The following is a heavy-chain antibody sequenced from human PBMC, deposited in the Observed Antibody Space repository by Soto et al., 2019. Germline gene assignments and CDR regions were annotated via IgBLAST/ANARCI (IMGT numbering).Heavy chain of an antibody. CDR3: ERERSAAGTGWFDP. CDR2: ISHDGSDK. D-gene: IGHD6-13*01. Sequence: PGGSLRLSCAVSGFTFSSYAMHWVRQAPGKGLEWVALISHDGSDKDYADSVKGRVTMTRNTSITTAYMELTSLRSEDTAVYYCERERSAAGTGWFDPWGQGTLVTGSS. CDR1: GFTFSSYA. V-gene: IGHV3-30-3*01. J-gene: IGHJ5*02.